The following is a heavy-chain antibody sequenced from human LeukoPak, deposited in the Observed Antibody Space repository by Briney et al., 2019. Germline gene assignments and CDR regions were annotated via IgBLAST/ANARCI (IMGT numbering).Heavy chain of an antibody. J-gene: IGHJ5*02. D-gene: IGHD4-17*01. V-gene: IGHV3-48*03. CDR3: ARDGSTVTTGDNWFDP. CDR1: GFTFSSYE. CDR2: ISSSGSTI. Sequence: GGSLRLSCAASGFTFSSYEMNWVRQAPGKGLEWVSYISSSGSTIYYADSVKGRFTISRDNAKNSLYLQMNSLRAEDTAVYYCARDGSTVTTGDNWFDPWGQGTLVTVPS.